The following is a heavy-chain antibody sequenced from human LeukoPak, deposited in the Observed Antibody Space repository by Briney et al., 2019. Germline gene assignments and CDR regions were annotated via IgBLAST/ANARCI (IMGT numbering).Heavy chain of an antibody. Sequence: PGGSLRLSCVTSGLTFTNHGFHWLRQAAGKGLEWVAFVRNDGFDTYHSNSVKGRFSISRDDSRNTVYLQMNSLTAEDTALCYCASRIYGDFSFDYWGQGTLVTVSS. V-gene: IGHV3-30*02. CDR3: ASRIYGDFSFDY. J-gene: IGHJ4*02. D-gene: IGHD4-17*01. CDR1: GLTFTNHG. CDR2: VRNDGFDT.